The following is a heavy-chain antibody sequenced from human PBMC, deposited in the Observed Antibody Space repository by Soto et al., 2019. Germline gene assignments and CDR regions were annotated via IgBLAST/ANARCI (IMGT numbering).Heavy chain of an antibody. D-gene: IGHD4-17*01. CDR2: IYYSGST. Sequence: QVQLQESGPGLVKPSETLSLTCTVSGGSISSYYWSWIRQPPGKGLEWIGYIYYSGSTNYNPSLKSRVTISVDTSKNHFSLKLSSLTATDTAVYYCARAYGDYVFDFWGQGTLVTVSS. V-gene: IGHV4-59*01. CDR1: GGSISSYY. CDR3: ARAYGDYVFDF. J-gene: IGHJ4*02.